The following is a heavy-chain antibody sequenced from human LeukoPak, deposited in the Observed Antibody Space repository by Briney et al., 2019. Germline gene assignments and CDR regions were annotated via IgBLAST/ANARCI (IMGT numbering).Heavy chain of an antibody. CDR3: ARDPGYSSGWYEWFDP. Sequence: GGLVQPGGSLRLSCAASGFTFSSYSMNWVRQAPGKGLEWVSYISSSSSTIYYADSVKGRFTISRDNAKNSLYLQMNSLRDEDTAVYYCARDPGYSSGWYEWFDPWGQGTLVTVSS. CDR2: ISSSSSTI. J-gene: IGHJ5*02. V-gene: IGHV3-48*02. CDR1: GFTFSSYS. D-gene: IGHD6-19*01.